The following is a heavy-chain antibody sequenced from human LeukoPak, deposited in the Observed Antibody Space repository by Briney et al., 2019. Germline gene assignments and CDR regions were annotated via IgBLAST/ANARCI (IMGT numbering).Heavy chain of an antibody. D-gene: IGHD3-10*01. V-gene: IGHV1-3*01. CDR3: ARDFGYYYGSGSYQPLDY. CDR1: GYTFTSYA. J-gene: IGHJ4*02. Sequence: GASVKVYCKASGYTFTSYAMHWVRQAPGQRLEWMGWINAGNGNTKYSQKFQGRVTITRDTSASTAYMELSSLRSEDTAVYYCARDFGYYYGSGSYQPLDYRGQGTLVTVSS. CDR2: INAGNGNT.